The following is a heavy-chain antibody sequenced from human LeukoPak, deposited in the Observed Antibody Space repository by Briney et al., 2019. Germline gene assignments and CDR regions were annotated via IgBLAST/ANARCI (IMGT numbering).Heavy chain of an antibody. CDR3: ARGGGNRYGYVFDI. V-gene: IGHV4-59*01. CDR2: IYYSGST. Sequence: PSETLSLTCTVSGGSISSYYWSWIRQPPGKGLEWIGYIYYSGSTNYNPSLKSRVTISVDTSKNQFSLKLSSVTAADTAVYYCARGGGNRYGYVFDIWGQGTMVTVS. J-gene: IGHJ3*02. CDR1: GGSISSYY. D-gene: IGHD5-18*01.